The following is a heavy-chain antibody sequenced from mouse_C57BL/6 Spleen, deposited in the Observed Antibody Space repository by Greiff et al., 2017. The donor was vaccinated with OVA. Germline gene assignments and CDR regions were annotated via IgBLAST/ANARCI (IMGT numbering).Heavy chain of an antibody. J-gene: IGHJ2*01. D-gene: IGHD1-1*01. Sequence: QVQLQQSGAELVKPGASVKMSCKASGYTFTSYWITWVKQRPGQGLEWIGDIYPGSGSTNYNEKFKSKATLTVDTSSSTAYMQLSSLTSEDSAVYYCARSRGTTVLDYWGQGTTLTVSS. CDR1: GYTFTSYW. CDR3: ARSRGTTVLDY. CDR2: IYPGSGST. V-gene: IGHV1-55*01.